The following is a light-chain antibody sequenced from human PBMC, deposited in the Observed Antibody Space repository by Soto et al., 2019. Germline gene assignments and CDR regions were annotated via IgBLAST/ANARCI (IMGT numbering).Light chain of an antibody. V-gene: IGKV3-20*01. CDR2: GAS. Sequence: EVVLTQSPGTLSLSPRERATLSCRASQSVSNNYLAWYQHKPGQAPRLLIYGASNRAPGIPDRFSGSGSGPDFTLTISRLEPEDFAVYSWPQHAASPRTFGQGTLVEVK. J-gene: IGKJ1*01. CDR1: QSVSNNY. CDR3: PQHAASPRT.